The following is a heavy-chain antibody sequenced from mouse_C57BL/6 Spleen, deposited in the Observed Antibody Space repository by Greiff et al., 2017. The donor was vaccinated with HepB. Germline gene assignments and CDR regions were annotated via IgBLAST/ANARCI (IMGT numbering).Heavy chain of an antibody. CDR3: ARLYDGYYPGYFDY. CDR2: INPGSGGT. Sequence: QVQLQQSGAELVRPGTSVKVSCKASGYAFTNYLIEWVKQRPGQGLEWIGVINPGSGGTNYNEKFKGKATLTADKSSSTAYMQLSSLTSEDSAVYFWARLYDGYYPGYFDYWGQGTTLTVSS. V-gene: IGHV1-54*01. J-gene: IGHJ2*01. CDR1: GYAFTNYL. D-gene: IGHD2-3*01.